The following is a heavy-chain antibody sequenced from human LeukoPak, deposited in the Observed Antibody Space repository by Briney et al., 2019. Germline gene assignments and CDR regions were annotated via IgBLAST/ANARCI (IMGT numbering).Heavy chain of an antibody. Sequence: GGSLRLSCAASGFTFRSYTMNWVRQAPGRGLEWVSSISSNSAYLYYADSLRGRFTISRDNAKNSLSLQMNSLRAADTAVYYCASCTYSSSSPDDYWGQGTLVTVSS. J-gene: IGHJ4*02. V-gene: IGHV3-21*01. CDR2: ISSNSAYL. D-gene: IGHD6-6*01. CDR1: GFTFRSYT. CDR3: ASCTYSSSSPDDY.